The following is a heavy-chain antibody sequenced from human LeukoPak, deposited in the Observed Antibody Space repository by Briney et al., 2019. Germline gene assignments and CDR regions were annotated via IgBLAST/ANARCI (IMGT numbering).Heavy chain of an antibody. V-gene: IGHV3-30*03. CDR2: ISYDGSNK. Sequence: GGSLRLSCAASGFTFSSYGMHWVRQAPGKGLEWVAVISYDGSNKYYADSVKGRFTISRDNSKNTLYLQMNSLRAEDTAVYYCARNGDYASIGRYYGMDVWGQGTTVTVSS. CDR1: GFTFSSYG. D-gene: IGHD4-17*01. CDR3: ARNGDYASIGRYYGMDV. J-gene: IGHJ6*02.